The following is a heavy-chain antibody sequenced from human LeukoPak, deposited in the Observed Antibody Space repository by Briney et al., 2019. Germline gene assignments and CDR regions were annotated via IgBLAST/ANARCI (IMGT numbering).Heavy chain of an antibody. CDR3: ARRPPRITIFGVVIAADYYYYMDV. J-gene: IGHJ6*03. V-gene: IGHV1-18*01. CDR1: GYTFTSYG. CDR2: ISAYNGNT. D-gene: IGHD3-3*01. Sequence: GASVKVSCKASGYTFTSYGISWVRQAPGQGLEWMGWISAYNGNTNYAQKLQGRVTMTTDTSTSTAYMELRSLRSDDTAVYYYARRPPRITIFGVVIAADYYYYMDVWGKGTTVTVSS.